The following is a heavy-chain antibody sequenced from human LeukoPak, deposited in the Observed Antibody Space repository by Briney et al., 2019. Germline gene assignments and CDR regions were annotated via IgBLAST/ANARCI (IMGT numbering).Heavy chain of an antibody. CDR2: IYYSGST. CDR1: GGSISSYY. CDR3: ARSSRSWATIDH. D-gene: IGHD2-2*01. V-gene: IGHV4-59*01. J-gene: IGHJ4*02. Sequence: PSETLSLTCTVSGGSISSYYWSWIRHPPGQGLERIGYIYYSGSTKYNPSLKSRVTISVDTSKNQFSLKLSSVTAADTAVYDCARSSRSWATIDHWRQETVLTVSS.